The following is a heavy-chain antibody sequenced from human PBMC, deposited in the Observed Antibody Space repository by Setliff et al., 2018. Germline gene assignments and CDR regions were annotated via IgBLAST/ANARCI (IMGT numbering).Heavy chain of an antibody. Sequence: PSETLSLTCTVSGGSISTNTYFWGWIRQSPGKGLEWIGNTYYSGDAYYNPSLKSQVTISVDTSRNQFSLKLSSVTAADTAVYYCARHVGSRSRGYNYYYYYMDVWGKGTTVTFSS. CDR3: ARHVGSRSRGYNYYYYYMDV. V-gene: IGHV4-39*01. CDR2: TYYSGDA. D-gene: IGHD3-10*01. J-gene: IGHJ6*03. CDR1: GGSISTNTYF.